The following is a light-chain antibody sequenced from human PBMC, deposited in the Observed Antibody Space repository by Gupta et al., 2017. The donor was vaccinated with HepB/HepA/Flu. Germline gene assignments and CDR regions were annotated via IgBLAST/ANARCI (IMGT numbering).Light chain of an antibody. CDR1: QSISSSY. J-gene: IGKJ1*01. V-gene: IGKV3-20*01. CDR2: GAS. CDR3: QQYGSLPWT. Sequence: EIVLSQSPGTLPLSTGERATLSCRASQSISSSYLAWYQQKPGQAPRLRIYGASSRATGIPDRFIGSGSGTDFTLTISRLEPEDFAVYYCQQYGSLPWTFGQGTKVEIK.